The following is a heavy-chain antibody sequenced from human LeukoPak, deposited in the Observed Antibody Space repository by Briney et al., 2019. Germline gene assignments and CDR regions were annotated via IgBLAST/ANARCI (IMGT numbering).Heavy chain of an antibody. CDR1: GFTFSSYA. CDR3: AGGTYYYDSSGYYFDY. Sequence: GGSLRLSCAASGFTFSSYAMHWVRQAPGKGLEWVAVISYDGSNKYYADSVKGRFTISRDNSKNTLYLQMNSLRAEDTAVYYCAGGTYYYDSSGYYFDYWGQGTLVTVSS. V-gene: IGHV3-30*04. D-gene: IGHD3-22*01. CDR2: ISYDGSNK. J-gene: IGHJ4*02.